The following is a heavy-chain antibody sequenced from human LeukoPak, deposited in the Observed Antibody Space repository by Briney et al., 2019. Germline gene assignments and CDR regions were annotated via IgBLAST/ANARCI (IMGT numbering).Heavy chain of an antibody. J-gene: IGHJ6*02. V-gene: IGHV3-15*01. D-gene: IGHD2-15*01. CDR3: ARDGLSRYCSGGSCYSDYYYGMDV. CDR1: GFTFSVAW. Sequence: GGSLRLSCAASGFTFSVAWMSWVRQAPGKGLKWVGRIKSKTDGETTDYAAPLKGRFVISRDDSKNMLYLQMNSLNIEDTAVYYCARDGLSRYCSGGSCYSDYYYGMDVWGQGTTVTVSS. CDR2: IKSKTDGETT.